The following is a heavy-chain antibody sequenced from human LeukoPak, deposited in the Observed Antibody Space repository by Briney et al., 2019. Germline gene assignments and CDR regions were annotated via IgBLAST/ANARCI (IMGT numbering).Heavy chain of an antibody. CDR2: ISSSGSPI. Sequence: GGSLRLSCAASGFTFSSYEMNWVRQAPGKGLEWVSYISSSGSPIYYADSVKGRFTISRDNAKDSLYLQMNSLRAEDTAVYYCARDAVRSGEFDHWGQGILVTVSS. CDR1: GFTFSSYE. J-gene: IGHJ4*02. D-gene: IGHD1-26*01. CDR3: ARDAVRSGEFDH. V-gene: IGHV3-48*03.